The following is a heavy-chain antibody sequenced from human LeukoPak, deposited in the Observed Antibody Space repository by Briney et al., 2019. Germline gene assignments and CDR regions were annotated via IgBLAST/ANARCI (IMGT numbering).Heavy chain of an antibody. V-gene: IGHV3-30-3*01. CDR1: GFTFSSYA. CDR2: TSYDGSNK. Sequence: QSGGSLRLSCAASGFTFSSYAMHWVRQAPGKGLEWVAVTSYDGSNKYYADSVKGRFTISRDNSKNTLYLQMNSLRAEDTAVYYCARDGPYYYDSNFDIWGQGTMVTVSS. J-gene: IGHJ3*02. D-gene: IGHD3-22*01. CDR3: ARDGPYYYDSNFDI.